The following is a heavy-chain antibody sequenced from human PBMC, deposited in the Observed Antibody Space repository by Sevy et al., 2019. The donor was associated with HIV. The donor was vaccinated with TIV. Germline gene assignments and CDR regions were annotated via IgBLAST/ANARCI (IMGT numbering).Heavy chain of an antibody. CDR3: ARGLGAAAGSWEDY. V-gene: IGHV4-34*01. D-gene: IGHD6-13*01. Sequence: SETLSLTYAVYGGSFSGYYWSWIRQPPGKGLEWIGEINHSGSTNYNPSLKSRVTISVDTSKNQFSLKLSSVTAADTAVYYCARGLGAAAGSWEDYWGQGTLVTVSS. J-gene: IGHJ4*02. CDR1: GGSFSGYY. CDR2: INHSGST.